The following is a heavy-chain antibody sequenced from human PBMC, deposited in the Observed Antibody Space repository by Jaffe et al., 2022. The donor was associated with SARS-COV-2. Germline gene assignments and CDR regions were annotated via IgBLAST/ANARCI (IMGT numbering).Heavy chain of an antibody. V-gene: IGHV2-26*01. D-gene: IGHD6-13*01. Sequence: QVTLKESGPVLVKPTETLTLTCTVSGFSLSNARMGVSWIRQPPGKALEWLAHIFSNDEKSYSTSLKSRLTISKDTSKSQVVLTMTNMDPVDTATYYCARYSSSWSTFYYYYYMDVWGKGTTVTVSS. CDR3: ARYSSSWSTFYYYYYMDV. CDR1: GFSLSNARMG. CDR2: IFSNDEK. J-gene: IGHJ6*03.